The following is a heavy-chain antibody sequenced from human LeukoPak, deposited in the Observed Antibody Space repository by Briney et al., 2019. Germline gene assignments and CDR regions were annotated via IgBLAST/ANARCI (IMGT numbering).Heavy chain of an antibody. J-gene: IGHJ4*02. Sequence: ASVKVSCKASGYTFTSYGISWVRQAPGQGREWMGWISGYNGNTNYAQKLQGRVTMTTGTSTSTAYMELRSLRSDDTAVYYCALLGYCSGGNCYPIDYWGQGTLVTVSS. CDR1: GYTFTSYG. CDR3: ALLGYCSGGNCYPIDY. CDR2: ISGYNGNT. V-gene: IGHV1-18*01. D-gene: IGHD2-15*01.